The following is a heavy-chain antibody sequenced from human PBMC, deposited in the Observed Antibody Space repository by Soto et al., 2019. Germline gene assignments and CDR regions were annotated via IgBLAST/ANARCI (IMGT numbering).Heavy chain of an antibody. Sequence: EVQLVESGGGLVQPGGSLRLSCAASGFTFSSYEMNWVRQAPGKGLEWVSYISSSGSTIYYADSVKGRFTISRDNAKNSLYLQMNSLRAEDTAVYYCARGPHYYDSRGYPRLGAFDIWGQGTMVTVSS. CDR3: ARGPHYYDSRGYPRLGAFDI. CDR2: ISSSGSTI. CDR1: GFTFSSYE. D-gene: IGHD3-22*01. J-gene: IGHJ3*02. V-gene: IGHV3-48*03.